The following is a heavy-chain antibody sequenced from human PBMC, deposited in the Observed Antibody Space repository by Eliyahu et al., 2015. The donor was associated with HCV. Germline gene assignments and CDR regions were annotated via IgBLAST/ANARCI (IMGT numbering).Heavy chain of an antibody. CDR2: IWRDGGNK. Sequence: QVQLVESGGGVVQPGRXLRLSCAASGFTFSNXCHXLVRQAPGKGLEWLAIIWRDGGNKYYADSLKGRFTISRDNSKNTLYLQMNSLRAEDTAVYFCARNSETYYFDYWGQGTLVTASS. J-gene: IGHJ4*02. CDR1: GFTFSNXC. V-gene: IGHV3-33*01. D-gene: IGHD1/OR15-1a*01. CDR3: ARNSETYYFDY.